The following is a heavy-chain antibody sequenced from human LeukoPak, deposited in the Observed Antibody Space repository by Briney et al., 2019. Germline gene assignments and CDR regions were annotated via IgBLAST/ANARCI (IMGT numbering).Heavy chain of an antibody. D-gene: IGHD2-15*01. V-gene: IGHV1-8*01. Sequence: GASVKVSCKASGYTFTSYDINWVRQAAGQVLEWMGWMNPNSGNTGYAQKFQGRVTMTRDTSISTAYLELTTLRPDDTAVYYCARGPPPYCSDDSCYSFLYFHHWGQGTLVTVSS. CDR1: GYTFTSYD. J-gene: IGHJ1*01. CDR3: ARGPPPYCSDDSCYSFLYFHH. CDR2: MNPNSGNT.